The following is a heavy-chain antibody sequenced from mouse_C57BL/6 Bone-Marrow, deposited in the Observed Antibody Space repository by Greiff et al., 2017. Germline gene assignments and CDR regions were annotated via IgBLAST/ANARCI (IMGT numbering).Heavy chain of an antibody. V-gene: IGHV1-15*01. CDR1: GYTFTDYE. D-gene: IGHD2-3*01. CDR3: TTSWWGWLLYFDY. J-gene: IGHJ2*01. CDR2: IDPETGGT. Sequence: QVQLQQSGAELVRPGASVTLSCKASGYTFTDYEMHWVKQTPVHGLEWIGAIDPETGGTAYNQKFKGKAILTADKSSSTAYMELRSLTSEDSAVYYCTTSWWGWLLYFDYWVQGTTLTVSS.